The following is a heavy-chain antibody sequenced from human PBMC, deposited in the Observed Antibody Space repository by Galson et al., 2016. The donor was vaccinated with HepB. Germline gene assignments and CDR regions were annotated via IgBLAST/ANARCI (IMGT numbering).Heavy chain of an antibody. CDR1: GGSFSGYH. Sequence: SETLSLTCGVYGGSFSGYHWSWIRLNPGKGLEWIGDINQGGTTDYNPSLRSRVTISVDTSKNHFSLNLTSVTAADAAIYYCAGGRSASWQRGTTRYYFDYWGTGLLVTVSS. J-gene: IGHJ4*02. CDR3: AGGRSASWQRGTTRYYFDY. CDR2: INQGGTT. D-gene: IGHD1/OR15-1a*01. V-gene: IGHV4-34*01.